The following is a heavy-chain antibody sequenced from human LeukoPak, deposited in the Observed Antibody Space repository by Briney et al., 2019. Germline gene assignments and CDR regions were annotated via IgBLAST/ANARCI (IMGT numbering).Heavy chain of an antibody. CDR3: ANEIRPNDY. V-gene: IGHV3-23*01. Sequence: GGSLRLSCAASEFDFSSHAMTWVRQAPGKGLEWVSAISISGSKTYYADSVKGRFTISRDNSKNTLCLQMNSLRAEDTAVYYCANEIRPNDYWGQGTQVTVSS. CDR2: ISISGSKT. D-gene: IGHD4-17*01. J-gene: IGHJ4*02. CDR1: EFDFSSHA.